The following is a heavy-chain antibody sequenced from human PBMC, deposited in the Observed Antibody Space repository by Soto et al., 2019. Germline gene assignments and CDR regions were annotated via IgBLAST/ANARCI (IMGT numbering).Heavy chain of an antibody. J-gene: IGHJ4*02. D-gene: IGHD1-1*01. Sequence: QVQLVESGGGVVQPGRSLRLSCVASGFSFSFASHALNWVRQAPGKGLEWVAVISFDGGNKFYAASVKGRFTISSDNSKKTLYLEMSSLRPDDTAVYYCAKRAAGTGAYPDSWGQGTLVSVSS. V-gene: IGHV3-30-3*02. CDR1: GFSFSFASHA. CDR2: ISFDGGNK. CDR3: AKRAAGTGAYPDS.